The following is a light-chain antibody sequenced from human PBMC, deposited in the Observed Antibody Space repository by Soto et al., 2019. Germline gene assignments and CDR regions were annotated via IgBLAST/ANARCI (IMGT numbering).Light chain of an antibody. CDR2: KAS. Sequence: DIPMTQSPSTLSASVGDTVTITCRARRSISTWLAWYQQKPGKAPKLLIYKASNLQSGVPSRFSGSGSGTEFTLTISGLQPDDFATYYCQQYNNYSWTFGQGTKVEIK. CDR3: QQYNNYSWT. CDR1: RSISTW. J-gene: IGKJ1*01. V-gene: IGKV1-5*03.